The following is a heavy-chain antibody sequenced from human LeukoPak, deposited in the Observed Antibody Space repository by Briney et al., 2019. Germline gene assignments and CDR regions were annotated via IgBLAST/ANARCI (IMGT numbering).Heavy chain of an antibody. D-gene: IGHD2-2*02. CDR2: INHSGST. J-gene: IGHJ4*02. CDR3: ARDLFLQTATAIHAFDY. V-gene: IGHV4-34*01. CDR1: GGSFSGYY. Sequence: SETLSLTCAVYGGSFSGYYWSWIRQPPGKGLEWIGEINHSGSTNYNPSLKSRVTVSVDTSKNQFSLKLSSVTAADTAAYYCARDLFLQTATAIHAFDYWGQGTLVTVSS.